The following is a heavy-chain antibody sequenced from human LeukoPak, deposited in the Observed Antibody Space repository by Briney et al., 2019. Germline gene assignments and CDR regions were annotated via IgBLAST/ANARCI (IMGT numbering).Heavy chain of an antibody. J-gene: IGHJ4*02. CDR1: GGTFSSYA. CDR2: IIPIFGTA. Sequence: SVKVSCKASGGTFSSYAISWVRQAPGQGLEWMGRIIPIFGTANYAQKFQGRVTITTDESTSKAYLELSSLRSEDTAVYYCAASGITMVRGVIIPKYFDYWGQGTLVTVSS. CDR3: AASGITMVRGVIIPKYFDY. D-gene: IGHD3-10*01. V-gene: IGHV1-69*05.